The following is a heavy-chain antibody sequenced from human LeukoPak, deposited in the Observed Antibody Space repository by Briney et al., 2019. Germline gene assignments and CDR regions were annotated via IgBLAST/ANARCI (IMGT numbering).Heavy chain of an antibody. D-gene: IGHD3-10*01. CDR3: ARVAAGTRGYYYYYMDV. J-gene: IGHJ6*03. Sequence: GGSLRLSCAASGFTVSSNYMNWVRQAPGKGLEWVSYISSSSSTIYYADSVKGRFTISRDNAKNSLYLQMNSLRAEDTAVYYCARVAAGTRGYYYYYMDVWGKGTTVTISS. CDR1: GFTVSSNY. V-gene: IGHV3-48*01. CDR2: ISSSSSTI.